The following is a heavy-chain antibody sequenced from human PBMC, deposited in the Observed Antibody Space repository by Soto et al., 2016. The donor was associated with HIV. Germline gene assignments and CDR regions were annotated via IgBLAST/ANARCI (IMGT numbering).Heavy chain of an antibody. D-gene: IGHD2-15*01. V-gene: IGHV1-8*03. Sequence: QVQLVQSGAEVKKPGASVKVSCKASGYTFTSYDINWVRQATGQRLEWMGWMNPNSGNTGYAQKFQGRVTITRNTSINTAYMELSSLRSEDTAVYYCARGLPFYCSGGSCYGGVXYWGQGTLVTVSS. CDR2: MNPNSGNT. CDR1: GYTFTSYD. CDR3: ARGLPFYCSGGSCYGGVXY. J-gene: IGHJ4*02.